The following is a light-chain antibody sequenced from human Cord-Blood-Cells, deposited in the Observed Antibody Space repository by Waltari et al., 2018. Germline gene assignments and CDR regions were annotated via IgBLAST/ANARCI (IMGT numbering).Light chain of an antibody. CDR1: SSDVGGYNN. CDR2: DVS. V-gene: IGLV2-11*01. Sequence: SDLTQPRSVSGSPEQSVTISCTGTSSDVGGYNNVAWHQQPPGKAPKIMIYDVSKRPSVVPDRFSGSKSGHTASLTISGLQAEDEADYYCSSYAGSYTCVFGGGTKLTVL. J-gene: IGLJ3*02. CDR3: SSYAGSYTCV.